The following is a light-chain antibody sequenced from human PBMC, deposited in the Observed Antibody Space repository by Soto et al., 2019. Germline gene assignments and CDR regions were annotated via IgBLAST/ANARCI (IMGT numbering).Light chain of an antibody. J-gene: IGKJ4*01. CDR2: GAS. V-gene: IGKV3-15*01. CDR3: QQYNNWPPLT. Sequence: EIVRTQSPAPLSSSPEEIATLSCRASQSGSANLAGYQQKPVQAPRLLIYGASTRSTGIPARFSGRGSGTEYTLTICSLQSEDFAVYYCQQYNNWPPLTFGGGTKVEIK. CDR1: QSGSAN.